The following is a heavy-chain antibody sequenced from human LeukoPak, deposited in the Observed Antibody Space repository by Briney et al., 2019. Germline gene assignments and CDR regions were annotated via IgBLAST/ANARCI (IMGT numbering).Heavy chain of an antibody. CDR2: INPNSGGT. D-gene: IGHD2-2*01. CDR3: ARVPRPRDPTSSAAHQPFDY. V-gene: IGHV1-2*02. Sequence: PWASVKVSCKASGYTFTGYYMHWVRQAPGQGLEWMGWINPNSGGTNYAQKFQDRVTMTRDTSINTAYMELSGLRPDDTAVYYCARVPRPRDPTSSAAHQPFDYWGQGTLVIVSS. CDR1: GYTFTGYY. J-gene: IGHJ4*02.